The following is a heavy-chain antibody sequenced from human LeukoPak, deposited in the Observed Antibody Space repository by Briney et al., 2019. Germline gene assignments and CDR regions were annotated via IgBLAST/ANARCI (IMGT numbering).Heavy chain of an antibody. CDR3: ARGYCSSTSCHKAYYFDY. CDR1: GFTSDDYA. D-gene: IGHD2-2*01. J-gene: IGHJ4*02. Sequence: PGGSLRLSCAASGFTSDDYAMHWVRQAPGEGLEWVSGISWNSATIGYADSVKGRFTISRDNPKNSLYLQMNSLRAEDTAVYYCARGYCSSTSCHKAYYFDYWGQGTLVTVSS. V-gene: IGHV3-9*02. CDR2: ISWNSATI.